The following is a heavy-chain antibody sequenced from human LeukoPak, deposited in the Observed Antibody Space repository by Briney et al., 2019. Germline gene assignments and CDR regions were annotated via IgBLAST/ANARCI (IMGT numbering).Heavy chain of an antibody. V-gene: IGHV3-21*01. CDR2: ISSSSSYI. D-gene: IGHD3-22*01. CDR3: ARVMYYYDSSGYYHYWYFDL. Sequence: PGGSLRLSCAASGFTFSSYSMNWVRQAPGKGLEWVSSISSSSSYIYYADSVKGRFTISRDNAKNTLYLQMNSLRAEDTAVYYCARVMYYYDSSGYYHYWYFDLWGRGTLVTVSS. CDR1: GFTFSSYS. J-gene: IGHJ2*01.